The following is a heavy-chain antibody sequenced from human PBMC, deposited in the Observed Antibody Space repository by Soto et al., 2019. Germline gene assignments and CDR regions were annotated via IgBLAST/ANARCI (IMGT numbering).Heavy chain of an antibody. J-gene: IGHJ6*03. D-gene: IGHD3-3*01. Sequence: SVKVSCKASGGTFSSYTISWVRQAPGQGLEWMGRIIPILGIANYAQKFQGRVTITADKSTSTAYMELSSLRSEDTAVYYCARDLRFLEWLFGGYYYYYMDVWGKGNPGHRLL. CDR2: IIPILGIA. CDR1: GGTFSSYT. V-gene: IGHV1-69*02. CDR3: ARDLRFLEWLFGGYYYYYMDV.